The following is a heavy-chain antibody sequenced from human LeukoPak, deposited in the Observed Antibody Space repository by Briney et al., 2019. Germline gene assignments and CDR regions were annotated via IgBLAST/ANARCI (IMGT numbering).Heavy chain of an antibody. V-gene: IGHV3-23*01. CDR3: AKSHSVAQRGYFDY. CDR1: GFTFTTYA. D-gene: IGHD4-23*01. Sequence: GGSLRLSCAASGFTFTTYAMSWVRQAPGKGLEWVSTVANSGVNTYYADSVRGRFTISRDNSRNTVYLQINSLRAEDTAVYYCAKSHSVAQRGYFDYWGQGTLVTVSS. J-gene: IGHJ4*02. CDR2: VANSGVNT.